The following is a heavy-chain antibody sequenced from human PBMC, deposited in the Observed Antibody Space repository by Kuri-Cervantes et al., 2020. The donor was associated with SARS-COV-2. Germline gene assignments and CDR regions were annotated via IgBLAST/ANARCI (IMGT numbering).Heavy chain of an antibody. Sequence: KVSCRGSGYSFTGYWINWVRQMPGKGLEWMGRIDPSDSYTNYSPSFQGQVTISADKSISTAYLQWSSLKASDTAMYYRARLDRGYCSSTSCYMGAFDIWGQGTMVTVSS. CDR1: GYSFTGYW. CDR3: ARLDRGYCSSTSCYMGAFDI. V-gene: IGHV5-10-1*04. J-gene: IGHJ3*02. CDR2: IDPSDSYT. D-gene: IGHD2-2*02.